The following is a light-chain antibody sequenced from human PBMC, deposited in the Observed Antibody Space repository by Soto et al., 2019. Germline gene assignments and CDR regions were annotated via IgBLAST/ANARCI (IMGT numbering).Light chain of an antibody. CDR3: CSYAGSSTWV. CDR1: SSDVGSYNL. V-gene: IGLV2-23*01. Sequence: QSVLTQPASVSGSPGQSITISCTGTSSDVGSYNLVSWHQQHPGKAPKLTIYEASKRPSGVSNRFSGSKSGNTASLTISGLQAEDEADYYCCSYAGSSTWVFGGGTKLTVL. J-gene: IGLJ3*02. CDR2: EAS.